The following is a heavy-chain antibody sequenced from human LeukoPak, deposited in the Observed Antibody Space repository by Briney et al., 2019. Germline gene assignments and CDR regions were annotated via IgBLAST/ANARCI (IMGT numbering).Heavy chain of an antibody. CDR1: GFTFSDYY. CDR2: ISSYGNTI. V-gene: IGHV3-11*04. J-gene: IGHJ4*02. D-gene: IGHD5-24*01. Sequence: GGSLRLSCAASGFTFSDYYMSWIRQAPGKGLEWVSYISSYGNTIYYADSVKGRFIISRDNAKNSLYLQMKSLRAEDTAVYFCTRDQGWQQFDSWGQGTLVTVSS. CDR3: TRDQGWQQFDS.